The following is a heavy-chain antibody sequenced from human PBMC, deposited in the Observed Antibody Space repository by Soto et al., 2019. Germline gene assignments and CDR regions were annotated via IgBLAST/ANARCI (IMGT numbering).Heavy chain of an antibody. V-gene: IGHV5-51*01. CDR1: GYSFTSYW. J-gene: IGHJ6*02. D-gene: IGHD5-18*01. Sequence: GESLKISCKGSGYSFTSYWIGWVRQLPGKGLEWMGIIYPRASDTRYSPSFQGQATISADKSISTAYLQWSSLKASDTAMYYCARTTAPYGMDVWGQGTTVTVSS. CDR3: ARTTAPYGMDV. CDR2: IYPRASDT.